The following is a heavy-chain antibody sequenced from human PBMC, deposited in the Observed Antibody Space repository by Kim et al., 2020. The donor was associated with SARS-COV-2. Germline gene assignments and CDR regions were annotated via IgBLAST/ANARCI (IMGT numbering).Heavy chain of an antibody. V-gene: IGHV3-33*01. CDR3: ARDLSSSWVENWFDP. Sequence: GGSLRLSCAASGFTFSSYDMNWVRQAPGKGLEWVAVIWYDGSNKYYADSVKGRFTISRDNSKNTLYLQMNSLRAEDTAVYYCARDLSSSWVENWFDPWGQGTLVTVSS. CDR2: IWYDGSNK. CDR1: GFTFSSYD. D-gene: IGHD6-13*01. J-gene: IGHJ5*02.